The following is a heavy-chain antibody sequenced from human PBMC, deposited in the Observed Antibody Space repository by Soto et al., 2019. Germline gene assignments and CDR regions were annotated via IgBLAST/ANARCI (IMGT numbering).Heavy chain of an antibody. CDR1: GFTFSSYA. CDR2: ISYDGSNK. CDR3: ARPLWRDDYNWGYFDL. V-gene: IGHV3-30-3*01. Sequence: QVQLVESGGGVVQPGRSLRLSCAASGFTFSSYAMHWVRQAPGKGLEWVAVISYDGSNKYYTASVNGRFTISRDNSKNTLSVQMNSLRAEATAVYYCARPLWRDDYNWGYFDLWGRGTLVTVSS. J-gene: IGHJ2*01. D-gene: IGHD4-4*01.